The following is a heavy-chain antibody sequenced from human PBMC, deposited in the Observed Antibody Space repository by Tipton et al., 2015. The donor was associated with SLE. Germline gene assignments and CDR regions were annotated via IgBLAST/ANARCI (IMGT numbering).Heavy chain of an antibody. J-gene: IGHJ5*02. CDR1: GGSISTYY. Sequence: TLSLTCTVSGGSISTYYWSWIRQPPKQGLEWIGWIYHTGSTDYNPSLKSRVTISVDTSKNQFSLRLSSVTAADTAVYYRAREDSSSWFYTRFDPWGQGTLVTVSS. CDR3: AREDSSSWFYTRFDP. D-gene: IGHD2-2*02. CDR2: IYHTGST. V-gene: IGHV4-59*01.